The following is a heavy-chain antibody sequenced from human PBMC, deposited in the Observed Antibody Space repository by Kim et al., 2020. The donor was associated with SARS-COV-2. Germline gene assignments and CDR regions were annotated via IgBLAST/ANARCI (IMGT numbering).Heavy chain of an antibody. CDR3: AKLYGINVPGAFDF. CDR1: GFTFSDYA. Sequence: GGSLRLSCATSGFTFSDYAMHWVRQAPGKGLEWFSAITRSGGNTFYADSVRGRFTISRDASKSALYLQMNKVEVADTALYYCAKLYGINVPGAFDFWGQG. D-gene: IGHD6-19*01. V-gene: IGHV3-23*01. J-gene: IGHJ4*02. CDR2: ITRSGGNT.